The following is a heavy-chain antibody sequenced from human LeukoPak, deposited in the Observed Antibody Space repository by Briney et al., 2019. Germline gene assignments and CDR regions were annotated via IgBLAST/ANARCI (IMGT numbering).Heavy chain of an antibody. CDR3: ARDPYDYSNEYYFDY. CDR2: IWYDGSNK. V-gene: IGHV3-33*08. J-gene: IGHJ4*02. Sequence: GGSLRLSCAASGFTFSSYAMHWVRQAPGKGLEWVAVIWYDGSNKYYADSVKGRFTISRDNSKNTLYLQMNSLRAEDTAVYYCARDPYDYSNEYYFDYWGQGTLVTVSS. CDR1: GFTFSSYA. D-gene: IGHD4-11*01.